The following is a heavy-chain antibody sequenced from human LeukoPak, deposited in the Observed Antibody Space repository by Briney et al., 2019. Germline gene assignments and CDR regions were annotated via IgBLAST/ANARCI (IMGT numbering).Heavy chain of an antibody. D-gene: IGHD5-12*01. Sequence: QPGGSLRLSCAASGFTFSTFAMHWVRQAPGKGLEWVAVISYDGSNKYYADSVKGRFTISRDNSKNTLYLQMNSLRAEDTAVYYCARDRSSYEYYFDYWGQGTLVTVSS. J-gene: IGHJ4*02. CDR3: ARDRSSYEYYFDY. CDR2: ISYDGSNK. V-gene: IGHV3-30-3*01. CDR1: GFTFSTFA.